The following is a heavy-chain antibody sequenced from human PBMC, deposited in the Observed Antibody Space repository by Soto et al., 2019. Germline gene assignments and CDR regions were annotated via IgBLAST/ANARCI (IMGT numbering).Heavy chain of an antibody. J-gene: IGHJ5*02. CDR1: GFTFSSYS. Sequence: EVQLVESGGGLVQPGGSLRLSCAASGFTFSSYSMNWVRKAPGKGLAWVSYISSSSSTIYYADSVKGRFTISRDNAKNSLYLQMNSLRAEDTAVYYCARDGQGGGVVNWFDPWGQGTLVTVSS. D-gene: IGHD3-16*01. CDR3: ARDGQGGGVVNWFDP. V-gene: IGHV3-48*01. CDR2: ISSSSSTI.